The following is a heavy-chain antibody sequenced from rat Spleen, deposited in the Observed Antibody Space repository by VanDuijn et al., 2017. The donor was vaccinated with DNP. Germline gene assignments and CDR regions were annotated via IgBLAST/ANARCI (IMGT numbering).Heavy chain of an antibody. J-gene: IGHJ2*01. CDR3: IRWNSGHFDY. Sequence: EVQLVESGGGLVQPGRSLKLSCAASGFTFSNYDMAWVRQAPTKGLEWVAFISSSGAITYYRDSVKGRFTVSRDDAKSTLYLQMNSLRSEDMATYYCIRWNSGHFDYWGQGVMVTVSS. CDR1: GFTFSNYD. D-gene: IGHD4-3*01. V-gene: IGHV5-25*01. CDR2: ISSSGAIT.